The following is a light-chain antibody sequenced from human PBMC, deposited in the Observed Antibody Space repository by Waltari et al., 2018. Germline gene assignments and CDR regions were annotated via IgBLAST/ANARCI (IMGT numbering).Light chain of an antibody. CDR1: QSIGTY. CDR3: QQSYTTPRT. V-gene: IGKV1-39*01. CDR2: AAS. J-gene: IGKJ1*01. Sequence: DIQMTQSPSSLSASVGDRVTITCRASQSIGTYLNWYQHKPGRAPELLIYAASTLQGGVPSRFSGSGSETHFTLAINSLQREDFATYYCQQSYTTPRTFGQGTKVEIK.